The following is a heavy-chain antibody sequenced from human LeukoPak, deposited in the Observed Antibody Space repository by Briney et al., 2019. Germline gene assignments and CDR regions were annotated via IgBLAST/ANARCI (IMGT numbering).Heavy chain of an antibody. CDR3: ARKTYYYDSSGYYGY. Sequence: PGGSLRLSCAASGFTFSSYEMNWVRQAPGKGLEWVSYISSSGSTIYYADSVKGRFTISRDNAKNSLYLQMNSLRAEDTAVYYCARKTYYYDSSGYYGYWGQGTLVTVSS. CDR1: GFTFSSYE. D-gene: IGHD3-22*01. CDR2: ISSSGSTI. V-gene: IGHV3-48*03. J-gene: IGHJ4*02.